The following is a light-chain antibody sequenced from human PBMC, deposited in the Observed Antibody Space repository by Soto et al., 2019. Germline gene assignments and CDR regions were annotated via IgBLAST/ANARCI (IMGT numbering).Light chain of an antibody. Sequence: DVVLTQIPLSSPVTVGQSASISCRSSQSLLHDDGQTYLSWVDQRTGQPPRLLIHRVYNRFAGVTDRTSGSGAGTDFIIQISRVEAEDVGVYYCMQATHYRPYTFGKGTKLENK. CDR2: RVY. J-gene: IGKJ2*01. CDR3: MQATHYRPYT. CDR1: QSLLHDDGQTY. V-gene: IGKV2-24*01.